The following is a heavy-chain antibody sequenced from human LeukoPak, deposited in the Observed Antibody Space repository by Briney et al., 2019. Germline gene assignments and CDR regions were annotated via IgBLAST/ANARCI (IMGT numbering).Heavy chain of an antibody. CDR2: IIPIFGTA. CDR1: GYTFTSYG. CDR3: ARSASFGELPTTFDY. J-gene: IGHJ4*02. D-gene: IGHD3-10*01. V-gene: IGHV1-69*13. Sequence: ASVKVSCKASGYTFTSYGISWVRQAPGQGLEWMGGIIPIFGTANYAQKFQGRVTITADESTSTAYMELSSLRSEDAAVYYCARSASFGELPTTFDYWGQGTLVTVSS.